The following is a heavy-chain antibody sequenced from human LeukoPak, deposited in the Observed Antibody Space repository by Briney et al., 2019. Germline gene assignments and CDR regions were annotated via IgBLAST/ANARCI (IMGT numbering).Heavy chain of an antibody. J-gene: IGHJ4*02. D-gene: IGHD3-3*01. CDR3: AKGTHYYDFWSGYYFDY. CDR2: ICGST. Sequence: ICGSTYYADSVKGRFTISRDNTKNKLYMKMNSLRAEDTAVYYCAKGTHYYDFWSGYYFDYWGQGTLVTVSS. V-gene: IGHV3-23*01.